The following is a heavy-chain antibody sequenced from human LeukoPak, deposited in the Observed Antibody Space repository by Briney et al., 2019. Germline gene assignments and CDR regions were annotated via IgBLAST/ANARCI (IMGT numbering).Heavy chain of an antibody. CDR3: KKSSGRSD. D-gene: IGHD1-26*01. Sequence: GGSLRLSCAASGFTFSNAWMTWVRQAPGKGLEWVGRIKSKIDGGTTDYAAPGKGRFTISRDDSKNTVYLQMNSLKNEDTAVYYCKKSSGRSDWGQGTLVTVSS. CDR2: IKSKIDGGTT. V-gene: IGHV3-15*01. J-gene: IGHJ1*01. CDR1: GFTFSNAW.